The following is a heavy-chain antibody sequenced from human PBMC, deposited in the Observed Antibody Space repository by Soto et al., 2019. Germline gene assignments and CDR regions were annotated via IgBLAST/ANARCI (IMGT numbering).Heavy chain of an antibody. CDR1: GFAFSSHA. Sequence: GGSLRLSCAASGFAFSSHAMSWVRQAPGKGLEWVSAISAGGGSTYYSDSAKGRFTVSRDNSKYMLYLQLNHLGADDTAVYYCTKGATETARYYFDYWGQGTLVTVSS. CDR2: ISAGGGST. CDR3: TKGATETARYYFDY. J-gene: IGHJ4*02. V-gene: IGHV3-23*01. D-gene: IGHD4-4*01.